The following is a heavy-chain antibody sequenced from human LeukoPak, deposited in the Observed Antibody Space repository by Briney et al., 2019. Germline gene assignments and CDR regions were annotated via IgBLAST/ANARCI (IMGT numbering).Heavy chain of an antibody. CDR2: INTNTGNP. CDR1: GYTFTSYG. J-gene: IGHJ3*02. CDR3: ARAYDSSGYLNAFDI. D-gene: IGHD3-22*01. V-gene: IGHV7-4-1*02. Sequence: ASVKVSCEASGYTFTSYGIIWVRQAPGQGLEWMGWINTNTGNPTYAQGFTGRFVFSLDTSVSTAYLQISSLKAEDTAVYYCARAYDSSGYLNAFDIWGQGTMVTVSS.